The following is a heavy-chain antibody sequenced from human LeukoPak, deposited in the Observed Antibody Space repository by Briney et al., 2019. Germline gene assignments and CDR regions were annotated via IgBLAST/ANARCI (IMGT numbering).Heavy chain of an antibody. CDR2: IIPIFGIA. CDR1: GGTFSSYA. D-gene: IGHD6-6*01. Sequence: ASVKVSCKASGGTFSSYAISWVRQAPGQGLEWMGGIIPIFGIANYAQKFQGRVTITTDESTSTAYMELSSLRSEDTAVYYCARDRQGSSGAFDIWGQGTMVTVSS. CDR3: ARDRQGSSGAFDI. J-gene: IGHJ3*02. V-gene: IGHV1-69*05.